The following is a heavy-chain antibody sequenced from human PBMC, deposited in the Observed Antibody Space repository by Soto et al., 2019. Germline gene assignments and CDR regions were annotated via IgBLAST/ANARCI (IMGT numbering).Heavy chain of an antibody. CDR3: ARDLRGTDFWSGYYTGIGLDY. Sequence: ASVKVSCKVSGYTFTGYYMHWVRQAPGQGLEWMGWINPNSGGTNYAQKFQGWVTMTRDTSISTAYMELSRLRSDDTAVYYCARDLRGTDFWSGYYTGIGLDYWGQGTLVTVSS. D-gene: IGHD3-3*01. V-gene: IGHV1-2*04. CDR2: INPNSGGT. CDR1: GYTFTGYY. J-gene: IGHJ4*02.